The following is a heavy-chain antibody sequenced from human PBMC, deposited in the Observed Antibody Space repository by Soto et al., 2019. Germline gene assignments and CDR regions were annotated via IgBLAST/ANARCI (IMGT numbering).Heavy chain of an antibody. CDR2: INAGNGNT. V-gene: IGHV1-3*01. Sequence: GASVKVSCKASGYTFTSYAMHWVRQAPGQRLEWMGWINAGNGNTKYSQKFQGRVTITRDTSASTAYMELSSLRSEDTAVYYCARDLEIYYYDSSGYYPPGYWGQGTLVTVSS. D-gene: IGHD3-22*01. J-gene: IGHJ4*02. CDR3: ARDLEIYYYDSSGYYPPGY. CDR1: GYTFTSYA.